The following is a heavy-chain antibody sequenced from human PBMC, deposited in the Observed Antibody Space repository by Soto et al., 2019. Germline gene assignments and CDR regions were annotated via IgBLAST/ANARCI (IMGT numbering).Heavy chain of an antibody. CDR1: GFTFSSYA. CDR2: ISGSGGST. CDR3: AKDCSTSCYGVDDAFDI. V-gene: IGHV3-23*01. Sequence: GGSLRLSCAASGFTFSSYAMSWVRQAPGKGLEWVSAISGSGGSTYYADSVKGRFTISRDNSKNTLYLQMNSLRAEDTAVYYCAKDCSTSCYGVDDAFDIWGQGTMVTVSS. J-gene: IGHJ3*02. D-gene: IGHD2-2*01.